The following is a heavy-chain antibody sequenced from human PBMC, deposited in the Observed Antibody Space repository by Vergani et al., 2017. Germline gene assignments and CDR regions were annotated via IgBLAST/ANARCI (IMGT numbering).Heavy chain of an antibody. D-gene: IGHD6-13*01. CDR3: AKARPASSSWVGLDYYYYGMDV. CDR2: ISGSGGST. V-gene: IGHV3-23*01. Sequence: EVQLLESGGGLVQPGGSLRLSCAASVFTFSSYAMSWVRQAPGKGLEWFSAISGSGGSTYYADSVKGRFTISRDNSKNTLYLQMNSLRAEDPAVYYCAKARPASSSWVGLDYYYYGMDVWGQGTTVTVSS. J-gene: IGHJ6*02. CDR1: VFTFSSYA.